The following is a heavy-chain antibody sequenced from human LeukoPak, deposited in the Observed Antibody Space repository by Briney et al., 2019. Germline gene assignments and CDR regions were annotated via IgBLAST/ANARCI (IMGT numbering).Heavy chain of an antibody. J-gene: IGHJ4*02. V-gene: IGHV1-8*01. CDR3: ASGLEYSSSWQFDY. D-gene: IGHD6-13*01. Sequence: ASVKVSCKASGYTFTSYDINWVRQATGQGLEWMGWMNPNSGNTGYARKFQGRVTMTRNTSISTAYMELSSLRSEDTAVYYCASGLEYSSSWQFDYWGQGTLVTVSS. CDR2: MNPNSGNT. CDR1: GYTFTSYD.